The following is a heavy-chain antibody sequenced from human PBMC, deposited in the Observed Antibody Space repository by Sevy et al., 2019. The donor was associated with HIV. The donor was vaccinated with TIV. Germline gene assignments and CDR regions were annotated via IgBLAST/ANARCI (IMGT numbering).Heavy chain of an antibody. J-gene: IGHJ2*01. CDR3: AKRVEYTSSSAYFDL. CDR1: GFTFRTYG. CDR2: HSDSGGNT. V-gene: IGHV3-23*01. Sequence: GGSLRLSCAVSGFTFRTYGMSWVRLAPGKGLKWVSCHSDSGGNTDYADSVKGKFTISRDNSRITLYLQMNSLTAEDTAIYYCAKRVEYTSSSAYFDLWGRGTLVTVSS. D-gene: IGHD6-6*01.